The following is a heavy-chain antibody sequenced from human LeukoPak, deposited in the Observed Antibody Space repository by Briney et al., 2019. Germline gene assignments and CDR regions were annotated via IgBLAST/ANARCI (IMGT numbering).Heavy chain of an antibody. J-gene: IGHJ4*02. CDR2: IKSKTDDGTT. V-gene: IGHV3-15*01. CDR3: TTVSQPYYFDY. CDR1: GFSFSNAW. Sequence: GGSLRLSCAASGFSFSNAWLNCGREAPGKGLEWVGRIKSKTDDGTTDYAASVKGRFTVSRDDSKKTLYLQMNNLKTEDTAVYYCTTVSQPYYFDYWGQGTLVTVSS. D-gene: IGHD2-2*01.